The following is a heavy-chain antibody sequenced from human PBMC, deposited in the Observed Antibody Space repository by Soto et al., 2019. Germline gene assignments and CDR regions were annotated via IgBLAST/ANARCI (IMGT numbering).Heavy chain of an antibody. CDR3: ALVPPGGWFDP. CDR1: GGSISSGGYS. Sequence: QLQLQESGSGLVKPSQTLSLTCAVSGGSISSGGYSWNWIRQPPGKGLEWIGYIYHSGSTYYNPSLKSRVTISLDRSKNQFSLKLSSVTAADTAVYYCALVPPGGWFDPWGQGTLVTVSS. J-gene: IGHJ5*02. CDR2: IYHSGST. V-gene: IGHV4-30-2*01. D-gene: IGHD2-2*01.